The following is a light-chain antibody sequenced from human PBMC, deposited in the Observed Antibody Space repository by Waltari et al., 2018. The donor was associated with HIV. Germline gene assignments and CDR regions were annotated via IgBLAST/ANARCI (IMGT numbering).Light chain of an antibody. V-gene: IGLV2-11*01. CDR3: CSYTGTYTLL. J-gene: IGLJ3*02. Sequence: QSALTQPRSVSGSPGQSVTISCTGTSSDVGDYNYVSWYHQHPGKAPKVMIYDVTKRPSGVPDRFSGSKSGNTASLTISGLQAEDEADYYCCSYTGTYTLLFGGGTKLTVL. CDR1: SSDVGDYNY. CDR2: DVT.